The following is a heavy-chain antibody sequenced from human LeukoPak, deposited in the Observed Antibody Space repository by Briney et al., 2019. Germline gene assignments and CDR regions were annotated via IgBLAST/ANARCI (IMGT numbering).Heavy chain of an antibody. Sequence: GESLKISCKDSGYSFTSYWIGWVRQMPGKGLEWMGIIYPGDSDTRYSPSFQGQVTISADKSISTAYLQWSSLKASDTAMYYCARPKLLGGYDDAFDIWGQGTMVTVSS. CDR1: GYSFTSYW. CDR3: ARPKLLGGYDDAFDI. D-gene: IGHD1-26*01. CDR2: IYPGDSDT. V-gene: IGHV5-51*01. J-gene: IGHJ3*02.